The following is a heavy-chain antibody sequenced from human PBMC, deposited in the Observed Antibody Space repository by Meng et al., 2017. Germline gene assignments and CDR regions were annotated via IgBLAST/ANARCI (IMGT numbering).Heavy chain of an antibody. CDR2: IDPNSGVT. CDR3: ARDEDISAAGKLFGDY. J-gene: IGHJ4*02. Sequence: QVVEFGAEGKKPGASVKVTCNASGYSFTANYDHWLRQAPGQGLEWMGRIDPNSGVTEYAHKFHGRVTVTGDTSISTAYMELRRLTSDDTAVYYCARDEDISAAGKLFGDYWGQGTLVTVSS. CDR1: GYSFTANY. D-gene: IGHD6-13*01. V-gene: IGHV1-2*06.